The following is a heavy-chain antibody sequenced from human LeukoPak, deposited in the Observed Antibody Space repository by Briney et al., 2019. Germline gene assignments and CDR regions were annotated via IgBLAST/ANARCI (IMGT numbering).Heavy chain of an antibody. CDR3: ARVLMVRGTSHAFDF. CDR1: GFTFSDHY. V-gene: IGHV3-11*04. J-gene: IGHJ3*01. Sequence: GGSLRLSCAASGFTFSDHYMTWIRQAPGKGLDWLSYISSNGSTIYYVDSVKGRFTISRDNANNSLYLQMNSLRAEDTAVYYCARVLMVRGTSHAFDFWGRGTMVTVSS. D-gene: IGHD3-10*01. CDR2: ISSNGSTI.